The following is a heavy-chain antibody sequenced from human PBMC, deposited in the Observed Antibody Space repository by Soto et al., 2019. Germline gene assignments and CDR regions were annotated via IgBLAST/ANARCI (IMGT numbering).Heavy chain of an antibody. J-gene: IGHJ5*02. CDR3: ARTYYYDSSGYLPWFDP. CDR1: GYSFTSYW. D-gene: IGHD3-22*01. V-gene: IGHV5-51*01. Sequence: GESLKISCKVSGYSFTSYWIGCVRQMPGKGLEWMGIIYPGDSDTRYSPSFQGQVTISADKSISTAYLQWSSLKASDTAMYYCARTYYYDSSGYLPWFDPWGQGTLVTVSS. CDR2: IYPGDSDT.